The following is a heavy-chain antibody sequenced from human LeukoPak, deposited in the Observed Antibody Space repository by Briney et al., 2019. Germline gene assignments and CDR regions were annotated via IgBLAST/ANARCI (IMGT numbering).Heavy chain of an antibody. D-gene: IGHD3-9*01. CDR2: ISSSSSYI. CDR3: ARDNVLRYFDWLLSDAFDI. J-gene: IGHJ3*02. CDR1: GFTFSSYS. Sequence: GGSLRLSCGASGFTFSSYSMNWVRQAPGKGLEWVSSISSSSSYIYYADSVKGRFTISRDNAKNSLYLQMSSLRAEDTAVYYCARDNVLRYFDWLLSDAFDIWGQGTMVTVSS. V-gene: IGHV3-21*01.